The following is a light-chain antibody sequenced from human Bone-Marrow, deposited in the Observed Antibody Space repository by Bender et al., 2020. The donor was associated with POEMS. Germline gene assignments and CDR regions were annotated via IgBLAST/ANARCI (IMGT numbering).Light chain of an antibody. CDR3: QVWDSSSYHRV. V-gene: IGLV1-44*01. Sequence: QSVLTPPPSVSGTPGQRVTISCSGSGSNIGGYPVNWYQQLPGTAPRLLIYRNDQRPSGIPERFSGSNSGNTATLTISRVEAGDEADYHCQVWDSSSYHRVFGGGTKLTVL. CDR2: RND. J-gene: IGLJ3*02. CDR1: GSNIGGYP.